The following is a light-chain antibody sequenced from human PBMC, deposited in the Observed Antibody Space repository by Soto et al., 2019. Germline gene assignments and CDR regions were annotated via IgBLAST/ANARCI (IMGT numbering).Light chain of an antibody. Sequence: QFVLTQPPSVSGAPGQRVTISCTGSSSNIGAGYDVHWYQQLPGTAPKLLIYGNSNRPSGVPDRFSGSKSGTSASLAITGLQAEDAADYYCQSYDSSLSGSLVFGGGTKLTVL. CDR1: SSNIGAGYD. CDR3: QSYDSSLSGSLV. V-gene: IGLV1-40*01. J-gene: IGLJ2*01. CDR2: GNS.